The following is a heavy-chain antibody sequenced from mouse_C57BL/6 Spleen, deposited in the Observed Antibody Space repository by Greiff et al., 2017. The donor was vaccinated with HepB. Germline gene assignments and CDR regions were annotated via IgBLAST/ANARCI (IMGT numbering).Heavy chain of an antibody. CDR1: GFTFSDYG. Sequence: EVHLVESGGGLVKPGGSLKLSCAASGFTFSDYGMHWVRQAPEKGLEWVAYISSGSSTIYYADTVKGRFTISRDNAKNTLFLQMTSLRSEDTAMYYCARSYYGSGAWFAYWGQGTLVTVSA. V-gene: IGHV5-17*01. D-gene: IGHD1-1*01. J-gene: IGHJ3*01. CDR3: ARSYYGSGAWFAY. CDR2: ISSGSSTI.